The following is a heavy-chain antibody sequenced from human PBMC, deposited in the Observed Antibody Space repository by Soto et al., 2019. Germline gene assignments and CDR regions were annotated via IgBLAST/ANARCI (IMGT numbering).Heavy chain of an antibody. J-gene: IGHJ6*02. CDR3: AKDLNSGRYYYYYYGMDV. Sequence: PGGSLRLSCAASGFTFSSYAMSWVRQAPGKGLEWVSAISGSGGSTYYADSVKSRFTISRDNSKNTLYLQMNSLRAEDTAVYYCAKDLNSGRYYYYYYGMDVWGQGTTVTVSS. CDR2: ISGSGGST. V-gene: IGHV3-23*01. D-gene: IGHD1-26*01. CDR1: GFTFSSYA.